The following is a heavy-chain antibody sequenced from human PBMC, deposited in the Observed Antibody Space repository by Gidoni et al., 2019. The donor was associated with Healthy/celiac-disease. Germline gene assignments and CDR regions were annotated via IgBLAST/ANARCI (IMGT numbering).Heavy chain of an antibody. V-gene: IGHV1-18*01. Sequence: QVQLVQSGAEVKKPGAAGKVSCKASGYTFASYGISWVRQAPGQGLEWMGLISAYNGNTNYAQKLQGRVTMTTDTSTSTAYMELRSLRSDDTAVYYCARDRDGDSSGYYYVEGDYWGQGTLVTVSS. CDR2: ISAYNGNT. J-gene: IGHJ4*02. CDR3: ARDRDGDSSGYYYVEGDY. D-gene: IGHD3-22*01. CDR1: GYTFASYG.